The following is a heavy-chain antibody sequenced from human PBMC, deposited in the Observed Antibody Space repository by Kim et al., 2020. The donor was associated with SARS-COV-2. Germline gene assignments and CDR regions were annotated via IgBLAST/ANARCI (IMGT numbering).Heavy chain of an antibody. D-gene: IGHD6-13*01. Sequence: GGSLRLSCAASGFTFSSYAMSWVRQAPGKGLEWVSSIRRSGGSTYYADSVKGRFTISRDNSKNTLSLQMNSLRAEDTAVYYCAKSISSNWYDGALDIWGQGTMMTVSS. CDR3: AKSISSNWYDGALDI. V-gene: IGHV3-23*01. CDR1: GFTFSSYA. J-gene: IGHJ3*02. CDR2: IRRSGGST.